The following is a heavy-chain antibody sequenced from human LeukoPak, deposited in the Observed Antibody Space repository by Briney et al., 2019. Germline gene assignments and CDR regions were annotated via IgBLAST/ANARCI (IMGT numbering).Heavy chain of an antibody. CDR1: GFTFSSYG. V-gene: IGHV3-30*02. D-gene: IGHD1-1*01. J-gene: IGHJ4*02. CDR2: IRYDGSKK. Sequence: PGGSLRLSCAVSGFTFSSYGMHWVRQAPGKGLEWVAFIRYDGSKKYYADSVKGRFTISRDNSKNTLYLQMNSLRAEDTAVYYCAKELERRRGSHSDYWGQGTLVTVSS. CDR3: AKELERRRGSHSDY.